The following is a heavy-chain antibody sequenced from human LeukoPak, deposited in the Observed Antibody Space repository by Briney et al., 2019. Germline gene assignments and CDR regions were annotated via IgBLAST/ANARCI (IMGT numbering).Heavy chain of an antibody. CDR3: AREGREYYGSASPLYFDY. J-gene: IGHJ4*02. D-gene: IGHD3-10*01. CDR1: GGSISSYH. Sequence: SETLSLTCTVSGGSISSYHWSWIRQPPGKGLEWIGYIYYSGSTNYNPSLKSRVTISVDTSKNQFSLKLSSVTAADTAVYYCAREGREYYGSASPLYFDYWGQGTLVTVSS. CDR2: IYYSGST. V-gene: IGHV4-59*01.